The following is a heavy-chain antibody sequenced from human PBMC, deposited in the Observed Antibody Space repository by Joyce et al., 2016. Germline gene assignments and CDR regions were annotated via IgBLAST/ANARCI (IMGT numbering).Heavy chain of an antibody. Sequence: EVQLLESGGGLVQPGGSLRLSCAASGFTFSLYAMSWVRQAPGKGLPWVAVISSSGSTTYYSDFVQGRFTISRDNSKKTLVLHMNVLRAEDTAGYYCAKDDNYYDSSGRLDYWGQGTLVTVSS. CDR2: ISSSGSTT. CDR1: GFTFSLYA. D-gene: IGHD3-22*01. V-gene: IGHV3-23*01. J-gene: IGHJ4*02. CDR3: AKDDNYYDSSGRLDY.